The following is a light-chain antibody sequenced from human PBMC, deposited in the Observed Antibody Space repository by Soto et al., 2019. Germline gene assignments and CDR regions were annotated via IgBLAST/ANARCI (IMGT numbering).Light chain of an antibody. CDR2: SAS. CDR3: QQTYSLPRT. J-gene: IGKJ1*01. Sequence: DVQMTHTKCALSASVGGSVTIACRASQTVSKFVNWYQQKPGKVPDLLIYSASTLYSGVPSRFSGSGSGTEFTLTISNLQPEDFATYYCQQTYSLPRTFAQGTKVDI. CDR1: QTVSKF. V-gene: IGKV1-39*01.